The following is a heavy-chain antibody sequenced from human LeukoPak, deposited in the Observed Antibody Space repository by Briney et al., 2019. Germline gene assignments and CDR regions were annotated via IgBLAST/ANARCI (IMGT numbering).Heavy chain of an antibody. CDR2: ISHDGSNE. V-gene: IGHV3-30*04. D-gene: IGHD3-22*01. J-gene: IGHJ4*02. Sequence: GGSLRLSCAASGFTFNSYPMHWVRQAPGKGLEWVAVISHDGSNEYHADSVKGRSTISRDSSKSTLSLQMNSLRAEDTAVYYCARGYNSLGFYIDYWGQGTLVTVSS. CDR1: GFTFNSYP. CDR3: ARGYNSLGFYIDY.